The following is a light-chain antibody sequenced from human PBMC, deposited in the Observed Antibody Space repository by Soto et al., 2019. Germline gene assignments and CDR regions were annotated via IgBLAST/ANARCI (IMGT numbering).Light chain of an antibody. Sequence: EIVLTQSPATLSLSPGERATLSCRARQSVSSYLAWYQQKPGQAPRLLIYDASNRATGIPARFSGSGSGTDFTLTISSLEPEDFAVYYCQQRSTTFGPGTKVDIK. J-gene: IGKJ3*01. CDR1: QSVSSY. CDR2: DAS. CDR3: QQRSTT. V-gene: IGKV3-11*01.